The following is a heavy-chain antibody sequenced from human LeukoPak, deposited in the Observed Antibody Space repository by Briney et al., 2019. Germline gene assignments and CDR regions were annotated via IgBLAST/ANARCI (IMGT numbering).Heavy chain of an antibody. CDR1: GGSISSYY. Sequence: SETLSLTCTVSGGSISSYYWSWIRQPAGKGLEWIGRIYTSGSTNYNPSLESRVTMSVDTSKNQFSLKLSSVTAADTAVYYCARGSKMAAMYYYYMDVWGKGTTVTVSS. V-gene: IGHV4-4*07. J-gene: IGHJ6*03. D-gene: IGHD2-2*01. CDR3: ARGSKMAAMYYYYMDV. CDR2: IYTSGST.